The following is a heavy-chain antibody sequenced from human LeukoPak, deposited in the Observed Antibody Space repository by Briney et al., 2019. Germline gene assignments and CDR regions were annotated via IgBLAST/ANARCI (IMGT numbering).Heavy chain of an antibody. CDR3: APRAIVVVVAATSAAYYYYYMDV. J-gene: IGHJ6*03. V-gene: IGHV3-23*01. CDR1: GFTFSSCA. Sequence: GGSLRLSCAASGFTFSSCAMSWVRQAPGEGLEWVSAISGSGGSTYYADSVKGRFTISRDNSKNTLYLQMNSLRAEDTAVYYCAPRAIVVVVAATSAAYYYYYMDVWGKGTTVTVSS. CDR2: ISGSGGST. D-gene: IGHD2-15*01.